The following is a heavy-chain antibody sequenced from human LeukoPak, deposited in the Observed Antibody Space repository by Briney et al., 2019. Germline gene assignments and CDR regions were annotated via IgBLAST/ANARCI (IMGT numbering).Heavy chain of an antibody. D-gene: IGHD2-15*01. Sequence: SQTLSLTCDISVDSVSRNSAAWNWSRQSPSRGLEWLARANYRSKWYYDYAVSVKSRITINTDTSKNQFTLQLNLVTPEDTAVYYCVGCSGGSCHSGAFEIWGQGTKVTVSS. V-gene: IGHV6-1*01. CDR1: VDSVSRNSAA. CDR2: ANYRSKWYY. CDR3: VGCSGGSCHSGAFEI. J-gene: IGHJ3*02.